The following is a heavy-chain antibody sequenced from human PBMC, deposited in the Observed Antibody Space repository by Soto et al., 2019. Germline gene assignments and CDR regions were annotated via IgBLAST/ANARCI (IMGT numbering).Heavy chain of an antibody. D-gene: IGHD3-9*01. CDR1: GGSFSGYY. CDR3: ARGFPSPEPYYDIWTGYSPFDY. V-gene: IGHV4-34*01. J-gene: IGHJ4*02. Sequence: SETLSLTCAVYGGSFSGYYWSWIRQPPGKGLEWIGEINHSGSTNYNPSLKSRVTISVDTSKNQFSLKLSSVTAADTAVYYCARGFPSPEPYYDIWTGYSPFDYWGQGTWSPSPQ. CDR2: INHSGST.